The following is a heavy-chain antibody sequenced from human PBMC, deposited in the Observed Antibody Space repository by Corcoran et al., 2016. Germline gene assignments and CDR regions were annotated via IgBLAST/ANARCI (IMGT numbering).Heavy chain of an antibody. Sequence: QLQLQESGPGLVEPSETLSLTCTVSGGSIRSSSYYWNWIRQPPGKGLEWIGSIYYSGTTYYNPSLKSRVTLSIDTSKNQFSLKLSSVTAADTGVYYCARSSYSYDSWFDPWGQGILVTVSS. CDR3: ARSSYSYDSWFDP. J-gene: IGHJ5*02. V-gene: IGHV4-39*01. D-gene: IGHD5-18*01. CDR2: IYYSGTT. CDR1: GGSIRSSSYY.